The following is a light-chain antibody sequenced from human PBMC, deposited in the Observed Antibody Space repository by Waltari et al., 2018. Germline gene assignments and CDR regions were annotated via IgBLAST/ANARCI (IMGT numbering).Light chain of an antibody. V-gene: IGLV1-47*01. CDR1: SSNIGGNH. Sequence: QSVVTQPPSASGTPGQRVTISCSGSSSNIGGNHVSWYQQFPGMAPKLLIYKNSQRPSGVPDRFPGSKSGTSASLAISGLRSEDEAQYYCAAWDDGLSGPAFGGGTKLTVL. J-gene: IGLJ3*02. CDR2: KNS. CDR3: AAWDDGLSGPA.